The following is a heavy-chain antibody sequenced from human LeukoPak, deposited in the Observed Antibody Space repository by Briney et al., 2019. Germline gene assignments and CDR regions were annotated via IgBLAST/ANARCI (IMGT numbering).Heavy chain of an antibody. CDR2: IYYSGST. CDR1: GGSISSSSYY. J-gene: IGHJ5*02. CDR3: ARRGYSYGYLGSDSWFDP. V-gene: IGHV4-39*01. Sequence: SETLSLTCTVSGGSISSSSYYWGWIRQPPGKGLEWIGSIYYSGSTYYNPSLKSRVTISVDTSKNQFSLKLSSVTAADTAVYYCARRGYSYGYLGSDSWFDPWGQGTLVTVSS. D-gene: IGHD5-18*01.